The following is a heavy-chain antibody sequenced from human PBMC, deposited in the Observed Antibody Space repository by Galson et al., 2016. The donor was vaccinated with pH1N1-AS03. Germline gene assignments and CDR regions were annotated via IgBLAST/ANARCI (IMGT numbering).Heavy chain of an antibody. CDR2: IKQDGSEK. CDR1: GFTFSTYC. CDR3: ARGAPGDHLLSPLWN. D-gene: IGHD2-2*01. Sequence: SLRLSCAASGFTFSTYCMSWVRQAPGKGLEWVANIKQDGSEKFYVDSLKGRFTISRDNAKNSLYLQMSSLRAEDTAIYYCARGAPGDHLLSPLWNWGRGTLVTVSS. J-gene: IGHJ4*02. V-gene: IGHV3-7*01.